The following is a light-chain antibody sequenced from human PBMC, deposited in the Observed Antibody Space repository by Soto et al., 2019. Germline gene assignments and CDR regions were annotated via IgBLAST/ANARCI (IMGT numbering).Light chain of an antibody. V-gene: IGKV3-20*01. Sequence: EIVLTQSPGTLSLSPGERVTLSCRASQSVSSSYLAWYQQIPGKAPRLLLYGASRRATGIPDRFSGSGSGRDFTLTISRLEPEDFAVYYCQQHVSSPRTFGQGSKVEIK. CDR1: QSVSSSY. J-gene: IGKJ1*01. CDR2: GAS. CDR3: QQHVSSPRT.